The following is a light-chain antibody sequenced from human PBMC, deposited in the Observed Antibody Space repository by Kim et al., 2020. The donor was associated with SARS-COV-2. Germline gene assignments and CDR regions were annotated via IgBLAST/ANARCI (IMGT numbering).Light chain of an antibody. CDR3: MQGIHPIT. Sequence: PPGSHSRRDSPSREYRNVNAYLDWFHPRPGQYPRRLIYKVSNRDSGVPDRFRDSGSGTDFTLKISRVEAEDVGVYYCMQGIHPITFGQGTRLDIK. CDR1: PSREYRNVNAY. V-gene: IGKV2-30*01. J-gene: IGKJ5*01. CDR2: KVS.